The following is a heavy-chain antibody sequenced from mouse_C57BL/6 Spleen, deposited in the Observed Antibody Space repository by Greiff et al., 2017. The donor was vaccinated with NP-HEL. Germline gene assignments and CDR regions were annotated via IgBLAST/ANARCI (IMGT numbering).Heavy chain of an antibody. J-gene: IGHJ4*01. CDR2: LYWDDDK. V-gene: IGHV8-12*01. Sequence: QVPLNESGPGILQSSPTLSLTCSFSGFSLSTSGMGLSWLRPPSGKGLAWLAHLYWDDDKRYTPSLKSRLTISKDTSRNQVFLKITSVDTADTATYYCARKDSNSYAMDYWGQGTSVTVSS. D-gene: IGHD2-5*01. CDR1: GFSLSTSGMG. CDR3: ARKDSNSYAMDY.